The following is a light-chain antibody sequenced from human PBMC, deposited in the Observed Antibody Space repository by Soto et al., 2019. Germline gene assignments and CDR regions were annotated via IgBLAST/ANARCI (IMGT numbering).Light chain of an antibody. CDR3: QSYDRSLSVL. CDR1: SSNIGAGYD. J-gene: IGLJ2*01. V-gene: IGLV1-40*01. Sequence: QSALTQPPSVSGAPGQRVTISCSGSSSNIGAGYDVHWYQQLPGTAPKLLIYSNSNRPSGVPDRFSGSKSGTSASLAITALQAEDEADYYCQSYDRSLSVLFGGGTKLTVL. CDR2: SNS.